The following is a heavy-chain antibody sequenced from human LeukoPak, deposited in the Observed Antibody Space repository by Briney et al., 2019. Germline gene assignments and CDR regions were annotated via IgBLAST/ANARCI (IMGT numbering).Heavy chain of an antibody. CDR2: IKQDGSEK. J-gene: IGHJ5*02. CDR1: GFTFSSYW. Sequence: GGSLRLSCAASGFTFSSYWMSWVRQAPGKGLEWVANIKQDGSEKYYVDSLKGRFTISRDNAKNSLYLQMNSLRAEDTAVYYCARGYISPRMNWFDPWGQGTPVTVSS. D-gene: IGHD3-16*02. V-gene: IGHV3-7*05. CDR3: ARGYISPRMNWFDP.